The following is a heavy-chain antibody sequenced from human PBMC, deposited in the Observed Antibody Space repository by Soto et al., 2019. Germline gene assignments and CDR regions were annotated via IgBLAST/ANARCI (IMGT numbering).Heavy chain of an antibody. CDR2: ISSSSSYI. V-gene: IGHV3-21*01. D-gene: IGHD6-13*01. J-gene: IGHJ6*02. CDR1: GFTFSSYS. Sequence: EVQLVESGGGLVKPGGSLRLSCAASGFTFSSYSMNWVRQAPGKGLEWVSSISSSSSYIYYADSVKGRFTISRDNAKNSLYLQMNSLRAEDTAVYYCAAAAEKLQRRGPPYYYYGMDVWGQGTTVTVSS. CDR3: AAAAEKLQRRGPPYYYYGMDV.